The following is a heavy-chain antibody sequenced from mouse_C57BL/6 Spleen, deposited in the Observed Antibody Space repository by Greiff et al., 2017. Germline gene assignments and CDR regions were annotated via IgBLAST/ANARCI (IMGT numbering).Heavy chain of an antibody. J-gene: IGHJ4*01. D-gene: IGHD2-12*01. CDR2: IRSKSNNYAT. V-gene: IGHV10-1*01. Sequence: EVKLVESGGGLVQPKGSLKLSCAASGFSFNTYAMNWVRQAPGKGLEWVARIRSKSNNYATYYADSVKDRFTISRDDSESMLYLQMNNLKTEDTAMYYCVRHEAIASMDYWGQGTSVTVSS. CDR1: GFSFNTYA. CDR3: VRHEAIASMDY.